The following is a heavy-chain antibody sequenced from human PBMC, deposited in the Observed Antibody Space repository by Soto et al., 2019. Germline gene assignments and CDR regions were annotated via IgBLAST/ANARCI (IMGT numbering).Heavy chain of an antibody. V-gene: IGHV1-69*13. CDR2: IIPIFGTA. D-gene: IGHD7-27*01. CDR1: GGTFSSYA. CDR3: AGGKHWGYYYYMDV. J-gene: IGHJ6*03. Sequence: ASVKVSCKASGGTFSSYAISWVRQAPGQGLEWMGGIIPIFGTANYAQKFQGRVTITADESTSTAYMELSSLRSEDTAVYYCAGGKHWGYYYYMDVWGKGTTVTVSS.